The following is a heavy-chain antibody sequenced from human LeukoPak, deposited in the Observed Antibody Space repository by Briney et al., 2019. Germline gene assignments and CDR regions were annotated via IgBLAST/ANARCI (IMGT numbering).Heavy chain of an antibody. CDR3: AKAKPWMIVDY. V-gene: IGHV3-30*04. Sequence: GRSLRLSCAASGFTFSSYAMHWVRQAPGKGLEWVAVISYDGSNKYYADSVKGRFTISRDNSKNTLYLQMNSLRAEDTAVYYCAKAKPWMIVDYWGQGTLVTVSS. D-gene: IGHD3-22*01. CDR2: ISYDGSNK. J-gene: IGHJ4*02. CDR1: GFTFSSYA.